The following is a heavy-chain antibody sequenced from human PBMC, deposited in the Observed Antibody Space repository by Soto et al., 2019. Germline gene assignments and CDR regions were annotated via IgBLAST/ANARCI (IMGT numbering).Heavy chain of an antibody. Sequence: PGESLKISCKGSGYSFTSYWINWVRQMPGKGLEWMGRIDPSDSYTNYSPSFQGHVTISADKSISTAYLKWSSLKASDTAMYYCARRHSSSSAFDPWGQGTLVTVSS. CDR2: IDPSDSYT. CDR3: ARRHSSSSAFDP. J-gene: IGHJ5*02. D-gene: IGHD6-13*01. CDR1: GYSFTSYW. V-gene: IGHV5-10-1*01.